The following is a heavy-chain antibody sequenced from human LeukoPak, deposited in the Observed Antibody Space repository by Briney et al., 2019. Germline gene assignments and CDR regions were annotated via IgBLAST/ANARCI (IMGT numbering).Heavy chain of an antibody. D-gene: IGHD3-10*01. Sequence: SETLSLTCTVSGGSITSGGYFWSWIRQHPGKGLEWIGYMHYSESANYNPSLKSRVTISVDTSKNQFSLKLSSVTAADTAVYYCARLFYGSGSYDAFDIWGQGTMVTVSS. V-gene: IGHV4-31*03. CDR1: GGSITSGGYF. CDR2: MHYSESA. J-gene: IGHJ3*02. CDR3: ARLFYGSGSYDAFDI.